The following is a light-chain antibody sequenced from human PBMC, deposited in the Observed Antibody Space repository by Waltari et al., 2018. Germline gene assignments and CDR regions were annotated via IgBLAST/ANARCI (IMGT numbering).Light chain of an antibody. V-gene: IGKV3-15*01. CDR2: DAS. CDR3: QQYNNWPRT. Sequence: EIVMTQSPATLSMSPGERATLSCRASQSVSSDLAWYQQTPGQAPRLLIYDASTRATGIPARFSGSGSGTEFTLTISSLQSEDFAVYYCQQYNNWPRTFGQGTKVEIK. J-gene: IGKJ1*01. CDR1: QSVSSD.